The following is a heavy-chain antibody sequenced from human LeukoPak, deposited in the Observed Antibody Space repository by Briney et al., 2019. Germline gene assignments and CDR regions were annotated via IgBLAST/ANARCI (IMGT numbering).Heavy chain of an antibody. CDR1: GYTLTELS. V-gene: IGHV1-24*01. D-gene: IGHD3-16*01. J-gene: IGHJ4*02. CDR3: ARAPLHDYVWGSYPYYFDY. CDR2: FDPEDGET. Sequence: ASVKVSCKVSGYTLTELSMHWVRQAPGKGLEWMGGFDPEDGETIYAQKFQGRVTMTEDTSTDTAYMELSSLRSEDTAVYYCARAPLHDYVWGSYPYYFDYWGQGTLVTVSS.